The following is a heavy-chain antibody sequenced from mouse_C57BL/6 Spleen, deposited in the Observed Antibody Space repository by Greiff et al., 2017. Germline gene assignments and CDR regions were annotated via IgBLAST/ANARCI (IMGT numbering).Heavy chain of an antibody. CDR1: GYTFTSYW. V-gene: IGHV1-69*01. Sequence: QVQLQQPGAELVMPGASVKLSCKASGYTFTSYWMHWVKQRPGQGLEWIGELDPSDSYTNYNQKFKGKSTLTVDKSSSTAYMQLSSLTSEDSAVYYCARWGAQATWFAYWGQGTLVTVSA. J-gene: IGHJ3*01. CDR3: ARWGAQATWFAY. CDR2: LDPSDSYT. D-gene: IGHD3-2*02.